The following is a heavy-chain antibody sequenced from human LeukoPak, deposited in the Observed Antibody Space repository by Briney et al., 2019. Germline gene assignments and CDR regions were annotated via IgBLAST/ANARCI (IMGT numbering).Heavy chain of an antibody. V-gene: IGHV3-15*01. CDR1: GFTFSNAW. J-gene: IGHJ4*02. D-gene: IGHD3-22*01. Sequence: KAGGSLRLSCAASGFTFSNAWMSWVRQAPGKGLEWVGRIKSKTDGGTTDYAAPVKGRFTISRDDSKNTLYLQMNSLKTEDTAVYYCTTYDSSGYYFDYWGQGTLVTVSS. CDR2: IKSKTDGGTT. CDR3: TTYDSSGYYFDY.